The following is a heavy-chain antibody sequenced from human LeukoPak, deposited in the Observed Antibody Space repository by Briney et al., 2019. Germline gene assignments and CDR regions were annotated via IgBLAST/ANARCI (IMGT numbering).Heavy chain of an antibody. CDR3: ARDSGIRGTYWYFDL. V-gene: IGHV3-23*03. J-gene: IGHJ2*01. D-gene: IGHD6-25*01. CDR2: IYVDGYTT. Sequence: GGSLRLSCVASGFTFSNYAMTWVRQAPGKGLEWVSVIYVDGYTTYYADSVKGRFTVSRDNSKNTLYLQMNSLRAEDTAVYYCARDSGIRGTYWYFDLWGRGTLVTVSS. CDR1: GFTFSNYA.